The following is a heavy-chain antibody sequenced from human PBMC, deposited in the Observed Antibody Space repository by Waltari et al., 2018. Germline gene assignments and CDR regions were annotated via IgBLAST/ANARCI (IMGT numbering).Heavy chain of an antibody. CDR1: GGSISSSSYY. J-gene: IGHJ6*02. CDR2: IYYSGRI. D-gene: IGHD3-3*01. V-gene: IGHV4-39*01. CDR3: ARHPQDGQLGWSGSYYYYGMDV. Sequence: QLQLQESGPGLVKPSETLSLTCTVSGGSISSSSYYWGWIRQPPGKGLEWIGSIYYSGRICYNPPLKRRVTLSVDTSKNQFSLKLSSVTAADTAVYYCARHPQDGQLGWSGSYYYYGMDVWGQGTTVIVSS.